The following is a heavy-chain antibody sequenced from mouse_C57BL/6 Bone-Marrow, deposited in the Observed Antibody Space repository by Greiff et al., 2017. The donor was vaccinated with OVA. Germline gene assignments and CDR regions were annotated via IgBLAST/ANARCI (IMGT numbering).Heavy chain of an antibody. CDR1: GFTFSDYG. Sequence: EVKLVESGGGLVKPGGSLKLSCAASGFTFSDYGMHWVRQAPEKGLECVAYISSGSSTIYYADTVKGRFTISRDNAKNTLFLQMTSLRSEDTAMYYCARPYYYGYDGFAYWGQGTLVTVSA. CDR3: ARPYYYGYDGFAY. V-gene: IGHV5-17*01. J-gene: IGHJ3*01. CDR2: ISSGSSTI. D-gene: IGHD2-2*01.